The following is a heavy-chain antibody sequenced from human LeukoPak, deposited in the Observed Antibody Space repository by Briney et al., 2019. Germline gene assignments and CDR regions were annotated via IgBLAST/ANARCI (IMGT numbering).Heavy chain of an antibody. D-gene: IGHD4-17*01. Sequence: GGSLRLSCAASGFTFSSYAMHWVRQAPGKGLEWVAVISYDGSNKYYADSVKGRFTISRDNSKNTLYLQMSSLRAEDTAVYYCASGVAVTTVDYWGQGTLVTVSS. J-gene: IGHJ4*02. V-gene: IGHV3-30-3*01. CDR2: ISYDGSNK. CDR1: GFTFSSYA. CDR3: ASGVAVTTVDY.